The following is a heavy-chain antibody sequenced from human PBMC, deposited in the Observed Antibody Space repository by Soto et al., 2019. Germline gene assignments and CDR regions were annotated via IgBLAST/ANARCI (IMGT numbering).Heavy chain of an antibody. CDR1: GGSISTYY. V-gene: IGHV4-59*08. J-gene: IGHJ4*02. CDR2: IYYGGCA. Sequence: QVQLQQSGPGLVKPSETLSLTCTVSGGSISTYYWSWIRQPPGKGLEWIGYIYYGGCANYNPTLESRVSISLDRYKKQFSLGLNSVTAAYTAVYYCSRGGHCTDGVCSALAYWGQGTLVTVSS. CDR3: SRGGHCTDGVCSALAY. D-gene: IGHD2-8*01.